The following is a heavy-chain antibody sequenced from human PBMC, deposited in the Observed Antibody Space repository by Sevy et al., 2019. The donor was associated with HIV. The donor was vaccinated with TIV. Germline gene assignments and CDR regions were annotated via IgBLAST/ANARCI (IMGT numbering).Heavy chain of an antibody. J-gene: IGHJ4*02. V-gene: IGHV3-30-3*01. CDR1: GFTFSSYA. CDR3: ARDQDGAVAGTLLPTLDY. Sequence: GGSLRLSCAASGFTFSSYAMHWVRQAPGKGLEWVAVISYDGSNKYYADSVKGRFTISRDNSKNTLYLQMNSLRAEDTAVYYCARDQDGAVAGTLLPTLDYWGQGTLVTVSS. D-gene: IGHD6-19*01. CDR2: ISYDGSNK.